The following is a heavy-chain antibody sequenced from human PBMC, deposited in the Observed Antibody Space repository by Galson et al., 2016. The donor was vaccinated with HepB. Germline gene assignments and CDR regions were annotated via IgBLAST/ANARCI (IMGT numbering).Heavy chain of an antibody. CDR2: IFWDDDK. CDR3: AHFYYGLDV. Sequence: PALVKPTQTLTLTCTFSGFSLTTSGVGVGWIRQPPGKTLEWLALIFWDDDKRYNPSLKSRLTIAKDSSENQVVLRMTNVDPVDTATYYCAHFYYGLDVWGQGTTGTVSS. CDR1: GFSLTTSGVG. J-gene: IGHJ6*02. V-gene: IGHV2-5*02.